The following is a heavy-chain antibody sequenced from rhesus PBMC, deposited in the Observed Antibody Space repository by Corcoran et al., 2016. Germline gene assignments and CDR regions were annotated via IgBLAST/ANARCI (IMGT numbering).Heavy chain of an antibody. CDR2: IYWDDDK. Sequence: QVTLKESGPALVKPTQTLTLTCTFSGFSLTTSGMGVGWIRQPPGKAREWLALIYWDDDKRYNTSLQSRLTISKDTAKNQVVLTLTNMAPVDTTTYYCARTQYCTGSGCYQVIDYWGQGVLVTVSS. D-gene: IGHD2-21*01. CDR1: GFSLTTSGMG. V-gene: IGHV2-174*01. J-gene: IGHJ4*01. CDR3: ARTQYCTGSGCYQVIDY.